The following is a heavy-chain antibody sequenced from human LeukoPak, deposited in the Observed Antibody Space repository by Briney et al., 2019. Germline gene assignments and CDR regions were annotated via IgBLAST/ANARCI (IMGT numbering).Heavy chain of an antibody. CDR1: GFNFGRFW. CDR2: INQDGGET. CDR3: ARDGCSRSTCNTPGGFNS. Sequence: PGGSLRLSCATSGFNFGRFWMSWVRQAPGKGLEWVANINQDGGETYYVGSVKGRFTISRDNPKNSLYLQMNSLRAEDTAVYFCARDGCSRSTCNTPGGFNSWGQGTLVTVSS. J-gene: IGHJ4*02. D-gene: IGHD2-2*01. V-gene: IGHV3-7*01.